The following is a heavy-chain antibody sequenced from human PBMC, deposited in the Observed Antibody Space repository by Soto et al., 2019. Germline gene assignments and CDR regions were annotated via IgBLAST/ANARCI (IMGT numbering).Heavy chain of an antibody. J-gene: IGHJ5*02. CDR3: ARVDDYIWGSYRLARFDP. CDR2: IYYSGST. Sequence: SETLSLTCTVSGGSISSYYWSWIRQPPGKGLEWIGYIYYSGSTNYNPSLKSRVTISVDTSKNQFSLKLSSVTAADTAVYYCARVDDYIWGSYRLARFDPWGQGTLVTVSS. D-gene: IGHD3-16*02. V-gene: IGHV4-59*01. CDR1: GGSISSYY.